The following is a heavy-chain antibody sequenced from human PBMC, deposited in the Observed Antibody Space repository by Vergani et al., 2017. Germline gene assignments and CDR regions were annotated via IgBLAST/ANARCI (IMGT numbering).Heavy chain of an antibody. V-gene: IGHV4-61*02. CDR3: ARESYDSSGYYGGFVLDY. D-gene: IGHD3-22*01. CDR2: IYTSGST. CDR1: GGSISSGSYY. Sequence: QVQLQESGPGLVKPSQTLSLTCTVSGGSISSGSYYWSWIRQPAGKGLEWIGRIYTSGSTNYNPSLKSRATMSVDTSKNQFSLKLSSVTAADTAVYYCARESYDSSGYYGGFVLDYWGQGTLVTVSS. J-gene: IGHJ4*02.